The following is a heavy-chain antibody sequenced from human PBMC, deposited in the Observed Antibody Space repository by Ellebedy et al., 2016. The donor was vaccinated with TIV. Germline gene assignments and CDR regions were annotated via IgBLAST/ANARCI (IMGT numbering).Heavy chain of an antibody. D-gene: IGHD5-12*01. V-gene: IGHV4-59*01. Sequence: GSLRLSXTVSGGSISSYYWSWIRQPPGKGLEWIGSIYYSGSTNYSPSLMSRVTISIDTSKKQFSLRLSSVTAADTALYYCATYQGATMFDAFNIWGQGTMVTVSS. CDR2: IYYSGST. CDR3: ATYQGATMFDAFNI. J-gene: IGHJ3*02. CDR1: GGSISSYY.